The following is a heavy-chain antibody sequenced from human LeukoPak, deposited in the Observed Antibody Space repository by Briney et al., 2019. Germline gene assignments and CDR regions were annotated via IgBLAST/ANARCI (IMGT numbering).Heavy chain of an antibody. D-gene: IGHD1-26*01. CDR3: ARGRGGATTGLDH. J-gene: IGHJ4*02. Sequence: AAVKVSCKASGYTFNGYYIHWVRQAPGQGLESMGWINSNSGARNYGQKFQGRVTMSRDTAINTAYMELTSLTSDDTGVYYCARGRGGATTGLDHWGQGTLVTVSS. CDR2: INSNSGAR. CDR1: GYTFNGYY. V-gene: IGHV1-2*02.